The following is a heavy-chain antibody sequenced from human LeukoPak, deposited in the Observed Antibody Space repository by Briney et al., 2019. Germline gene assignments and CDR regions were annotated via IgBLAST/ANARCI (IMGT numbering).Heavy chain of an antibody. CDR1: GGSISSGSYY. V-gene: IGHV4-61*02. J-gene: IGHJ4*02. D-gene: IGHD1-20*01. CDR2: IYTSGST. Sequence: SETLSLTCTVAGGSISSGSYYWSWIRQPAGKGLEWIGRIYTSGSTNYNPSLKSRVTISVDTSKKQFSLKLGSVTAADTAVYYCAGRITGTAGAIFDYWGQGTLVTVSS. CDR3: AGRITGTAGAIFDY.